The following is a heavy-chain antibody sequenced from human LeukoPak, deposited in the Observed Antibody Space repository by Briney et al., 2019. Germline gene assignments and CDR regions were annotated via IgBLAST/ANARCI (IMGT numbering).Heavy chain of an antibody. V-gene: IGHV4-59*08. CDR1: GGSISSYH. CDR2: IYDGGST. J-gene: IGHJ5*02. CDR3: ARSVVTGLDWFDP. Sequence: PSETLSLTCTVSGGSISSYHWSWIRQPPGKGLEWIGYIYDGGSTNYNPSLKSRVTISLDTSKNQFSLKLSSVTATDTAVYYCARSVVTGLDWFDPWGQGTLVTVSS. D-gene: IGHD4-23*01.